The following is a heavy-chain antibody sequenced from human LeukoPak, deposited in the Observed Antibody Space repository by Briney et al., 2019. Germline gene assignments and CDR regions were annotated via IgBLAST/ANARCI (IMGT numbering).Heavy chain of an antibody. J-gene: IGHJ4*02. D-gene: IGHD6-6*01. Sequence: ASVKVSCKAPGYTFTGYYMHWVRQAPGQGLEWMGWINPNSGGTNYAQKFQGRVTMTRDTSISTAYMELSRLRSDDTAVYYCARGKQLVPPFDYWGQGTLVTVSS. CDR1: GYTFTGYY. CDR3: ARGKQLVPPFDY. V-gene: IGHV1-2*02. CDR2: INPNSGGT.